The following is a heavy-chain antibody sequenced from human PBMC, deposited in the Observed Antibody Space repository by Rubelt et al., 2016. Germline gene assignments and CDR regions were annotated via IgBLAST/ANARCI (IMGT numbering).Heavy chain of an antibody. CDR3: ARMLAWYQLGFDP. V-gene: IGHV4-39*07. CDR2: IYYSGST. CDR1: GDSISSYY. Sequence: QVQLQESGPGLVKPSETLSLTCTVSGDSISSYYWSWIRQPPGKGLEWIGSIYYSGSTYYNPSLKSRVTISVDTSKNQFSLKLSSVTAADTAVYYCARMLAWYQLGFDPWGQGTLVTVSS. D-gene: IGHD2-2*01. J-gene: IGHJ5*02.